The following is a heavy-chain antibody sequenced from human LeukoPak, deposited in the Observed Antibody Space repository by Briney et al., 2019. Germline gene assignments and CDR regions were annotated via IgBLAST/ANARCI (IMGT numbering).Heavy chain of an antibody. J-gene: IGHJ4*02. CDR1: GGSISSYS. CDR3: ARLRQQLVRGCFDY. CDR2: MYYSGST. D-gene: IGHD6-13*01. V-gene: IGHV4-59*12. Sequence: SETLSLTCTVSGGSISSYSWSWIRQPPGKGLEWIGVMYYSGSTKYNPSLKSRVTISVDTSKNQFSLKLSSVTAADTAVYYCARLRQQLVRGCFDYWGQGTLVTVSS.